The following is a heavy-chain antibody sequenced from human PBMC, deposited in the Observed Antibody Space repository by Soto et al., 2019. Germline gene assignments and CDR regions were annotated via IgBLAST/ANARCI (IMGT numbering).Heavy chain of an antibody. V-gene: IGHV3-21*01. CDR2: ISSSTSYI. J-gene: IGHJ5*02. Sequence: ESGGGLVKPGGSLRLSCAASGFSFSSYSMNWVRQAPGKGLEWVSSISSSTSYINYADSVKGRFTISRDNAKKSLYLQMNSLRAEDTAVYYCARGYTGYCSGGTCYWFDPWGQGTLVTVSS. CDR3: ARGYTGYCSGGTCYWFDP. CDR1: GFSFSSYS. D-gene: IGHD2-15*01.